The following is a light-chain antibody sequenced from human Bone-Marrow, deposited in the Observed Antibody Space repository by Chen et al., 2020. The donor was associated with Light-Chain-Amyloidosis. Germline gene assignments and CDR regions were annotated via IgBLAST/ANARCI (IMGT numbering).Light chain of an antibody. CDR1: QTNSSNY. CDR2: GSS. J-gene: IGKJ4*01. Sequence: EIVLTQSPGTLALSPGEGANPSCRDSQTNSSNYLTWYQHKIGQAPRLLMYGSSSRATGIPDRFTGSGYGTDLTLTIHRLKPEDFARYYCQQYGTSPLTFGGGTKVEIK. CDR3: QQYGTSPLT. V-gene: IGKV3-20*01.